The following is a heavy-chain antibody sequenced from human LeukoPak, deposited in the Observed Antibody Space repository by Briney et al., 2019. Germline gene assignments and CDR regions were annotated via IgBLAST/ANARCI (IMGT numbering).Heavy chain of an antibody. CDR2: IYYSGST. J-gene: IGHJ6*03. V-gene: IGHV4-39*07. CDR1: GGSISSSSYY. D-gene: IGHD1-26*01. Sequence: TSETLSLTCTVSGGSISSSSYYWGWIRQPPGKGLEWIGSIYYSGSTYYNPSLKSRVTISVDTSKNQFSLKLSSVTAADTAVYYCARVNPVGAKLDYYYYYMDVWGKGTTVTVSS. CDR3: ARVNPVGAKLDYYYYYMDV.